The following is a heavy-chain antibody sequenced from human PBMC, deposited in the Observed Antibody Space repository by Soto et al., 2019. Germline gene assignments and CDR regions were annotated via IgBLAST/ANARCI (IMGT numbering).Heavy chain of an antibody. CDR2: ISSSGSTI. J-gene: IGHJ6*02. D-gene: IGHD2-2*01. CDR3: AREGCNSTCSYYYYGLDV. V-gene: IGHV3-48*03. Sequence: GGSLRLSCAASGFTFSSYEMNWVRQAPGKGLEWVSYISSSGSTIYYADSVKGRFTISRDNAKNSLYLQMNSLRAEDTAVYYCAREGCNSTCSYYYYGLDVWGQGTTVTV. CDR1: GFTFSSYE.